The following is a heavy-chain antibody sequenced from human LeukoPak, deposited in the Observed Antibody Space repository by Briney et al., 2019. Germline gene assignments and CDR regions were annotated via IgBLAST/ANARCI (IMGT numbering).Heavy chain of an antibody. CDR3: ARGVVAATFYYYMDV. Sequence: ASVKVSCKASGYTFTVYYIHWVRQAPRQGLEWMGWINPTSGATNYAQKFRGRVTMTRDTSISTAYMELNSLRSDDTAVYYCARGVVAATFYYYMDVWGKGTTVTVSS. V-gene: IGHV1-2*02. CDR2: INPTSGAT. D-gene: IGHD2-15*01. CDR1: GYTFTVYY. J-gene: IGHJ6*03.